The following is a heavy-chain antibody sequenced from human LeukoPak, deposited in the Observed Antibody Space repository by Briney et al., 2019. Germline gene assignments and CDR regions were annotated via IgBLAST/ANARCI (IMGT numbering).Heavy chain of an antibody. CDR1: GYTFTNYV. D-gene: IGHD2-15*01. V-gene: IGHV1-3*03. CDR2: ITAGNGDT. Sequence: ASVKVSCKASGYTFTNYVIHWVRQAPGQRPEWMGWITAGNGDTRYSQEFQGRVSITADESTSTAYMELSSLRSEDTAVYYCATADCSGGSCYWFDPWGQGTLVTVSS. CDR3: ATADCSGGSCYWFDP. J-gene: IGHJ5*02.